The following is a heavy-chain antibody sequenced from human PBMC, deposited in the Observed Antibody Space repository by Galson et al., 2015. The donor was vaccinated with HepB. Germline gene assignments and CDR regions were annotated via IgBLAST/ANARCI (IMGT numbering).Heavy chain of an antibody. D-gene: IGHD2-2*01. CDR1: GYTFTGYY. CDR3: ARDYCSSTSCYSFGY. V-gene: IGHV1-2*02. Sequence: SVKVSYKASGYTFTGYYIHWVRQAPGQGLEWMGWISPNSGGTHYAQEFQGRVTMTRDTSISTAYMELSRLRSDDTAVYFCARDYCSSTSCYSFGYWGQGTLVTVSS. CDR2: ISPNSGGT. J-gene: IGHJ4*02.